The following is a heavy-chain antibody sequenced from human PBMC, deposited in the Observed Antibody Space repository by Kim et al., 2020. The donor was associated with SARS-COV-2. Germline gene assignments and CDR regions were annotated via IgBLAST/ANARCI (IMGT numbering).Heavy chain of an antibody. J-gene: IGHJ5*02. CDR3: ASSSGGGDCYKWGCWFDP. V-gene: IGHV4-39*07. Sequence: SETLSLTCTVSGGSISSSSYYWGWIRQPPGKGLEWIGSIYYSGSTYYNPSLKSRVTISVDTSKNQFSLKLSSVTAADTAVYYCASSSGGGDCYKWGCWFDPWGQGTLVTVSS. D-gene: IGHD2-21*02. CDR1: GGSISSSSYY. CDR2: IYYSGST.